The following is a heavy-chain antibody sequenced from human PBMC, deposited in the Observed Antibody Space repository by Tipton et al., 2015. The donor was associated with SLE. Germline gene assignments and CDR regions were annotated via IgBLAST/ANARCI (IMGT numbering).Heavy chain of an antibody. CDR1: GFTFDDYT. V-gene: IGHV3-43*01. J-gene: IGHJ4*02. D-gene: IGHD3-10*01. Sequence: QLVQSGGGLVKPGGSLRLSCAASGFTFDDYTMHWVRQAPGKGLEWVSLITWDGGRTFYADSVKGRFTISRDNSKNTLYLQMNSLRGEDTAVYYCAKDPDHYGSGSCADYWGQGTLVTVSS. CDR3: AKDPDHYGSGSCADY. CDR2: ITWDGGRT.